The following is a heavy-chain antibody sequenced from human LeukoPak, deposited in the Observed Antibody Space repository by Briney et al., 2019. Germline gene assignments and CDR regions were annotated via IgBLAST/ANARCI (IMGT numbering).Heavy chain of an antibody. CDR3: TRDTPGYSSEFDF. CDR1: GYTFTGFF. V-gene: IGHV1-2*02. Sequence: ASVKVSCKTSGYTFTGFFMQWVRQAPGQGLEWMVWINPNSGCTTYAQKFKGRVTMTRDTSIRTAYMELNRLTSDDTAVYYCTRDTPGYSSEFDFWGQGTLITVSS. CDR2: INPNSGCT. J-gene: IGHJ4*02. D-gene: IGHD6-25*01.